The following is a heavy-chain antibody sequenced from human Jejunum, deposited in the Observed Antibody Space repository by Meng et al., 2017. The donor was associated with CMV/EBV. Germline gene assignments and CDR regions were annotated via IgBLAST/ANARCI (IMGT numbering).Heavy chain of an antibody. CDR3: AKVRDDSFIFFDY. D-gene: IGHD2-21*01. CDR2: ISGSGGSA. Sequence: CAASGFTFNNYAMTWGRQAPGKGLEWVSTISGSGGSAYYPDSVKGRFTISRDNSKNTLYLQMNSLRAEDTAVYFCAKVRDDSFIFFDYWGQGTLVTVSS. J-gene: IGHJ4*02. V-gene: IGHV3-23*01. CDR1: GFTFNNYA.